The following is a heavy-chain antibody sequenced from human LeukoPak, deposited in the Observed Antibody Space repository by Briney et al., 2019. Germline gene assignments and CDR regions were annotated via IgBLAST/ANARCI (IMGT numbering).Heavy chain of an antibody. CDR3: ARSEGPYSSSWYYYYYYYGMDV. J-gene: IGHJ6*02. CDR2: MNPNSGNT. CDR1: GYPFTSYD. D-gene: IGHD6-13*01. Sequence: GESLKISCKGSGYPFTSYDINWVRQATGQGLAWMGWMNPNSGNTGYAQKFQGRVTMTRNTSISTAYMELSSLRSEDTAVYYCARSEGPYSSSWYYYYYYYGMDVWGQGTTVTVPS. V-gene: IGHV1-8*01.